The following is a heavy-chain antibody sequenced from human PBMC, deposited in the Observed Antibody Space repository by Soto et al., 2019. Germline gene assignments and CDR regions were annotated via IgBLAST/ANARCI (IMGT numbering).Heavy chain of an antibody. V-gene: IGHV4-30-4*01. J-gene: IGHJ4*02. D-gene: IGHD1-26*01. Sequence: LSCPAAGGTIVVGDCCWSWPRQPPGKGLEWIGYIYYSGSTYYNPSLKSRVTISVDTSKNQFSLKLSSVTAADTAVYYCARGTWSSETFDYWGQGTLVTGSS. CDR1: GGTIVVGDCC. CDR3: ARGTWSSETFDY. CDR2: IYYSGST.